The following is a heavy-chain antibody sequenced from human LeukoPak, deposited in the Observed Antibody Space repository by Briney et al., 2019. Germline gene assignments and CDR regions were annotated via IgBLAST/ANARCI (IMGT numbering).Heavy chain of an antibody. J-gene: IGHJ3*02. V-gene: IGHV3-30*02. D-gene: IGHD3-9*01. CDR2: IRYDGSNK. CDR1: GFTFSSYG. Sequence: GGSLRLSCAASGFTFSSYGMHWVRQAPGKGLEWVAFIRYDGSNKYYEDSVKARFTISRDNSKNTLYLQMNSLRAEDTAVYYCAKELHYDILTGDAFDIWGQGTMVTVSS. CDR3: AKELHYDILTGDAFDI.